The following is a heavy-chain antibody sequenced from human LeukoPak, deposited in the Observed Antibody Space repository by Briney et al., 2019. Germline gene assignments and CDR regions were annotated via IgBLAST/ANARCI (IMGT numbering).Heavy chain of an antibody. CDR3: ARGADGGAYAFGY. CDR2: IYSGGTT. J-gene: IGHJ4*03. D-gene: IGHD5-12*01. V-gene: IGHV3-53*01. CDR1: GFTVSRNY. Sequence: GGSLRLSCAASGFTVSRNYISWVRQAPGKGLEWVSVIYSGGTTYSADSVKGRFTISRGNSQNTVYLQMNSLRAEDTALYYCARGADGGAYAFGYWGQGTLVTVSS.